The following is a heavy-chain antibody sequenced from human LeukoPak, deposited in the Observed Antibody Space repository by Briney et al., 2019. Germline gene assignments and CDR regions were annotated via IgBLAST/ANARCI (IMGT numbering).Heavy chain of an antibody. D-gene: IGHD4-11*01. CDR1: GGTFISYA. V-gene: IGHV1-69*13. Sequence: GASVKVSCKASGGTFISYAISWVRQAPGQGLEWMGGIIPIFGTANYAQKFQGRVTITADESTGTAYMELSSLRSEDTAVYYCARSSTYSNYLHYWGQGTLVTVSS. J-gene: IGHJ4*02. CDR2: IIPIFGTA. CDR3: ARSSTYSNYLHY.